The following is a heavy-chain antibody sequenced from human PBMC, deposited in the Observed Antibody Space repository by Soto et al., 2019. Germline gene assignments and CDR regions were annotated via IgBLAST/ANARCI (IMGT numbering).Heavy chain of an antibody. Sequence: ASVKVSCKASGYTFTSYGISWVRQAPGQGLEWMGWISAYNRNTGYAQKLQGRVTMTRDTATSTAYMELRSLRSDDTAVYDCARIRPNGVFLDFWGRGTLVIFSS. CDR1: GYTFTSYG. V-gene: IGHV1-18*01. CDR3: ARIRPNGVFLDF. D-gene: IGHD2-8*01. CDR2: ISAYNRNT. J-gene: IGHJ4*02.